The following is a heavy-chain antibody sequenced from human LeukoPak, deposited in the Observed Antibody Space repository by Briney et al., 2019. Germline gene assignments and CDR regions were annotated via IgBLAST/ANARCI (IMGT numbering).Heavy chain of an antibody. J-gene: IGHJ4*02. CDR2: ISDSGDST. CDR1: GFTFSSYA. Sequence: GGSLRLSCAASGFTFSSYAMTWVRQAPGKGLEWVSGISDSGDSTLYADSVKGRFTISRDNSRNTLYLQMNSLRAEDTAVYYCARRYSSGYYGIDWGQGTLVTVSS. V-gene: IGHV3-23*01. CDR3: ARRYSSGYYGID. D-gene: IGHD6-19*01.